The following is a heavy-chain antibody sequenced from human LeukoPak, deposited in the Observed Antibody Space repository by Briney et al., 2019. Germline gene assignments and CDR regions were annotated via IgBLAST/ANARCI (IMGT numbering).Heavy chain of an antibody. V-gene: IGHV3-21*04. J-gene: IGHJ6*02. Sequence: GGSLRLSCAASGFTFSSYSMNWVRQAPGKGLEWVSSISSSSSYIYYADSVKGRFTISRDNSKNTLYLQMNSLRAEDTAVYYCARDPTPCSGGSRQRGWWDYGMDVWGQGTTVTVSS. CDR2: ISSSSSYI. CDR1: GFTFSSYS. CDR3: ARDPTPCSGGSRQRGWWDYGMDV. D-gene: IGHD2-15*01.